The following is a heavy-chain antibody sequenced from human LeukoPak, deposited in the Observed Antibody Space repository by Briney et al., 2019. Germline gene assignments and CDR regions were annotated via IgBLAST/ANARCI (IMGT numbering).Heavy chain of an antibody. J-gene: IGHJ4*02. CDR2: IYTSGST. CDR3: ARGADYYDSSGYYETFDY. CDR1: GGSISSGSCY. V-gene: IGHV4-61*02. D-gene: IGHD3-22*01. Sequence: SETLSLTCTVSGGSISSGSCYWSWIRQPAGKGLEWIGRIYTSGSTNYNPSLKSRVTISVDTSKNQFSLKLSSVTAADTAVYYCARGADYYDSSGYYETFDYWGQGTLVTVSS.